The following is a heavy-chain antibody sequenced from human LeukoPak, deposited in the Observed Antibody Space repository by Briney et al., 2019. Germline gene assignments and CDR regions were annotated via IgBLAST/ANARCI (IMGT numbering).Heavy chain of an antibody. D-gene: IGHD3-10*02. J-gene: IGHJ6*04. CDR1: GFTFSTYV. CDR2: ISSSGSTI. V-gene: IGHV3-48*03. Sequence: GGSLRLSCAASGFTFSTYVMAWVRQAPGKGLEWVSYISSSGSTIYYADSVKGRFTISRDNAKNSLYLQMNSLRAEDTAVYYCAELGITMIGGVWGKGTTVTISS. CDR3: AELGITMIGGV.